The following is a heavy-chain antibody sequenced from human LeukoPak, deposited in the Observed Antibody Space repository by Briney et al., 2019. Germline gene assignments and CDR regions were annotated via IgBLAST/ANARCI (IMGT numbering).Heavy chain of an antibody. V-gene: IGHV3-66*01. CDR1: GVTVRSSY. CDR2: MYSGGAT. Sequence: GGSLRLACAASGVTVRSSYMSWVRQAAGKGLEWVAIMYSGGATDYADSVKGRFTIARDKSKNTLYLQMNSLPAADTAVYYSARDPSPLSAASAYWGQPTPATVSS. J-gene: IGHJ1*01. CDR3: ARDPSPLSAASAY.